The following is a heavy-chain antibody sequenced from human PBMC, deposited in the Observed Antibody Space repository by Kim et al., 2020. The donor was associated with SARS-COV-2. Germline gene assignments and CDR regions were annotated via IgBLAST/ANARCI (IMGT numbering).Heavy chain of an antibody. Sequence: GGSLRLSCAASGFTFSSYSMNWVRQAPGKGLEWVSSISSSSSYIYYADSVKGRFTISRDNAKNSLYLQMNSLRAEDTAVYYCARGGRGYSGYEKYYFDYWGQGTLVTVSS. CDR1: GFTFSSYS. V-gene: IGHV3-21*01. D-gene: IGHD5-12*01. J-gene: IGHJ4*02. CDR3: ARGGRGYSGYEKYYFDY. CDR2: ISSSSSYI.